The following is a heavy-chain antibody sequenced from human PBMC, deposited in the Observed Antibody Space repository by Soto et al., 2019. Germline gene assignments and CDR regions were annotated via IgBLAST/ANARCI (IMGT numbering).Heavy chain of an antibody. V-gene: IGHV1-3*01. Sequence: QVQLVQSGAEGKKPGASVKGSCKASGYTFTSYAMHWVRQAPGQRLEWMGWINAGNGNTKYSQKFQGRVTITRDTSASTAYMELSSLRSEDTAVYYCASGYDFWSGGAYMDVWGKGTTVTVSS. CDR3: ASGYDFWSGGAYMDV. J-gene: IGHJ6*03. CDR2: INAGNGNT. CDR1: GYTFTSYA. D-gene: IGHD3-3*01.